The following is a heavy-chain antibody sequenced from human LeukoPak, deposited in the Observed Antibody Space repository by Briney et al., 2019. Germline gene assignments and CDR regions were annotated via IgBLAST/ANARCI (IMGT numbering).Heavy chain of an antibody. J-gene: IGHJ4*02. V-gene: IGHV3-53*01. CDR3: ARTTKEFDILTGYYFDY. CDR2: IYRGGST. Sequence: AGSLTLSCAVSGFTVTSIYMSWVRQAPGKGLEWVAAIYRGGSTYYADSVKGRFTISRDNSKNTLSLQMNSLRAVDTAVYYCARTTKEFDILTGYYFDYWGQGTLVTVSS. D-gene: IGHD3-9*01. CDR1: GFTVTSIY.